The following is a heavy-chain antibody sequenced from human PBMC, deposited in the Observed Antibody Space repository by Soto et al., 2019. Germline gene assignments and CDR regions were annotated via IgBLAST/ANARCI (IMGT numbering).Heavy chain of an antibody. CDR2: ISGSGGST. CDR1: GFTFSSYA. CDR3: AKVRATGPDNYYYYYGMDV. Sequence: GGSLRLSCAASGFTFSSYAMSWVRQAPGKGLEWVSAISGSGGSTYYADSVKGRFTISRDNSKNTLYLQMNSLRAEDTAVYYCAKVRATGPDNYYYYYGMDVWGQGTTVTVSS. J-gene: IGHJ6*02. V-gene: IGHV3-23*01. D-gene: IGHD2-8*02.